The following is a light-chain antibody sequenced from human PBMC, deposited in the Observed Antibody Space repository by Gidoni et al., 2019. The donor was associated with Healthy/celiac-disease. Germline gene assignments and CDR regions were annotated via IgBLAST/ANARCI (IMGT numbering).Light chain of an antibody. CDR2: AAS. V-gene: IGKV1-39*01. Sequence: IQMPQSPSSLSASVGDRVTITCRASQSISSYLNWYQQKPGKAPKLLIYAASSLQSGVPSRFSGSGSGTDFTLTISSLQPEDFATYYCQQSYSTPMYTFGQGTKLEIK. CDR1: QSISSY. CDR3: QQSYSTPMYT. J-gene: IGKJ2*01.